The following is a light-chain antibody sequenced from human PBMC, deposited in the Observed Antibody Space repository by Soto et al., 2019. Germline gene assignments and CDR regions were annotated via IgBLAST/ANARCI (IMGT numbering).Light chain of an antibody. Sequence: DIQMTQSPSTLSASVGGRVSITCRASQSISTYLAWYQQKPGKAPKLLIYKASSLGSGVPSRFSGSGSGTDFTLTISSLQPDDSATYYCQHYNTYTWTFGLGTRVE. V-gene: IGKV1-5*03. CDR2: KAS. CDR1: QSISTY. CDR3: QHYNTYTWT. J-gene: IGKJ1*01.